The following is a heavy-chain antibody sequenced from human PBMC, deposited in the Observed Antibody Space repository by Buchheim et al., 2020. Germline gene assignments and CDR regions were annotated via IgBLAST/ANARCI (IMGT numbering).Heavy chain of an antibody. J-gene: IGHJ6*02. D-gene: IGHD2-15*01. V-gene: IGHV3-74*01. CDR1: GFAFSSYW. CDR2: INSDGSST. Sequence: EVQLVESGGGLVQPGGSLRLSCAASGFAFSSYWMHWVRQAPGKGLVWVSRINSDGSSTSNADSVKGRFTISRDSAKNTLYLQMNSLRAEDTAVYHCVRDRGCGGGSCLYGMDVWGQGTT. CDR3: VRDRGCGGGSCLYGMDV.